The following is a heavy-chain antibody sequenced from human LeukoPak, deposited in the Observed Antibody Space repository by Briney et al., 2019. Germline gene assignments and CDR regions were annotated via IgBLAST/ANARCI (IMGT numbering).Heavy chain of an antibody. CDR2: IWSDGNNK. J-gene: IGHJ6*02. CDR1: GFTFSSYG. Sequence: GRSLRLSCAASGFTFSSYGMHWVRQAPGKGLEWVAVIWSDGNNKYYADSVKGRFTISRDNSKNTLYLQMNSLRAEDTAVYYCARDMTYYYGMDVWGQGTTVTVSS. D-gene: IGHD3-16*01. CDR3: ARDMTYYYGMDV. V-gene: IGHV3-33*08.